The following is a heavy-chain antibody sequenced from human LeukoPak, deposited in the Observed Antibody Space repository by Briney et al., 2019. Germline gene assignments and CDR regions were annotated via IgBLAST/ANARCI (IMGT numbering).Heavy chain of an antibody. CDR3: VRGLGSYQFDY. CDR1: GFTFSSYA. Sequence: PGGSLRLSCAASGFTFSSYAMHWVRQAPGKGLVWVSHLNGDENTITYADSVKGRFTISRDNAKNTLYLQMNSLRAEDTAVYYCVRGLGSYQFDYWGQGTLVTVAS. CDR2: LNGDENTI. D-gene: IGHD2-2*01. V-gene: IGHV3-74*01. J-gene: IGHJ4*02.